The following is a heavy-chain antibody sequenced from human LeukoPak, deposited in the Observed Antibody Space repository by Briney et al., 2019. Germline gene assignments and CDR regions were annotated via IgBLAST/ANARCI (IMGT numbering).Heavy chain of an antibody. J-gene: IGHJ6*02. Sequence: ASVKVSCKASGYTFTGYYMHWVRQAPGQGFEWMGRINPNSGGTNYAQKFQGRVTMTRDTSISTAYMELSRLRSDDTAVYYCARGGYDFWSGYYNANASSYYYGMDVWGQGTTVTASS. CDR3: ARGGYDFWSGYYNANASSYYYGMDV. D-gene: IGHD3-3*01. CDR2: INPNSGGT. V-gene: IGHV1-2*06. CDR1: GYTFTGYY.